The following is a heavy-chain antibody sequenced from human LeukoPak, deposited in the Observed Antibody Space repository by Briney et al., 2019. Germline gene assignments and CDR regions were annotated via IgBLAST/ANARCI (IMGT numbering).Heavy chain of an antibody. D-gene: IGHD6-19*01. CDR1: GFTFRTYS. V-gene: IGHV3-21*04. J-gene: IGHJ4*02. Sequence: GGSLRLSCAASGFTFRTYSMNWVRQAPGKGLEWVSSISSTSTYIYYADSMKGRFIISRDNARNSLYLEMNSLRAEDTAVYYCARRSGIAVAGAFDYWGQGTLVTVSS. CDR2: ISSTSTYI. CDR3: ARRSGIAVAGAFDY.